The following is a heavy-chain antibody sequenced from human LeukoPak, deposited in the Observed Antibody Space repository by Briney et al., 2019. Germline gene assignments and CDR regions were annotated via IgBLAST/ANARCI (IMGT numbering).Heavy chain of an antibody. J-gene: IGHJ2*01. D-gene: IGHD1-26*01. Sequence: PGGSLRLSCAASGFTFSSYDMHWVRQATGKGLEWVSAIGTAGDTYYPGSVKGRFTISRENAKNSLYLQMNSLRAGDTAVYYCARVRQWGSYWYFDLWGRGPLVSVSS. CDR2: IGTAGDT. V-gene: IGHV3-13*04. CDR3: ARVRQWGSYWYFDL. CDR1: GFTFSSYD.